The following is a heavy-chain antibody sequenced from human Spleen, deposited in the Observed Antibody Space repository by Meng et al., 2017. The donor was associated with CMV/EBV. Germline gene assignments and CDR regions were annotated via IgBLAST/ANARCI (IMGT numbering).Heavy chain of an antibody. D-gene: IGHD3-3*01. J-gene: IGHJ4*02. CDR2: IYYSGSN. V-gene: IGHV4-61*01. CDR1: GGSVRSFSYY. CDR3: ARGSRFLEWTIEY. Sequence: SETLSLTCTVSGGSVRSFSYYWSWIRQPPGEGLEWLGYIYYSGSNNYKSSYNPSLKSRVTMSADTSKDQFSLKLTSVTTADTAVYYRARGSRFLEWTIEYWGQGTLVTVSS.